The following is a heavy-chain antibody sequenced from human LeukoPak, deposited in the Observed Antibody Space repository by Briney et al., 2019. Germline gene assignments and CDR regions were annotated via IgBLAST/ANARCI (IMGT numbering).Heavy chain of an antibody. CDR3: ARSAPYYYGSGRAFDY. J-gene: IGHJ4*02. V-gene: IGHV4-61*05. Sequence: SETLSLTCTVSGGSISSSSYYWGWIRQPPGKGLEWIGYIYYSGSTNYNPSLKSRVTISVDTSKNQFSLKLSSVTAADTAVYYCARSAPYYYGSGRAFDYWDQGTLVTVSS. CDR1: GGSISSSSYY. CDR2: IYYSGST. D-gene: IGHD3-10*01.